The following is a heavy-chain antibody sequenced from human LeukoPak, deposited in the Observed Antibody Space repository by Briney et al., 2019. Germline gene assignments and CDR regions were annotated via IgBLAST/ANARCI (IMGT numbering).Heavy chain of an antibody. CDR1: GFTFSSYP. D-gene: IGHD3-22*01. CDR3: ARDPAYEAVVVYYGMDV. CDR2: ISYDGSNK. Sequence: PGGSLRLSCAASGFTFSSYPMYWVRQAPGKGLECVAVISYDGSNKYYADSVKGRFTISRDNSKNTLYLQMNSLRDEDTAVYYCARDPAYEAVVVYYGMDVWGQGTTVTASS. V-gene: IGHV3-30-3*01. J-gene: IGHJ6*02.